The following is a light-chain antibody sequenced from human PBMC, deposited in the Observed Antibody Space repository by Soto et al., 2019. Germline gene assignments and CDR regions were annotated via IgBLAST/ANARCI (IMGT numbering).Light chain of an antibody. CDR2: AAS. J-gene: IGKJ4*01. V-gene: IGKV1-27*01. CDR3: QKYNSALT. Sequence: DIQMTQSPSSLSASVGDRVTITCRASQGISNYLAWYQQKPGKVPKLLIYAASTLQSGVPSRFSGSGSGTDFTLTIRILQPEDIATYYCQKYNSALTFGGGTKVEIK. CDR1: QGISNY.